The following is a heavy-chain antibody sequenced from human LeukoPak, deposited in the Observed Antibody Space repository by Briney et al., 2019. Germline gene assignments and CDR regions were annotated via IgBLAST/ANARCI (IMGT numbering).Heavy chain of an antibody. CDR1: GDSINSNY. Sequence: SETLSLTCSVSGDSINSNYWSWMRQPPGKGLEWIGYVYYGGSTNYNPSLKSRVSMSVDTSKNQFSLNLSSVTAADTAVYHCARLLAGCPGGRCRAHFDYWGQGTLVTVSS. V-gene: IGHV4-59*01. CDR2: VYYGGST. CDR3: ARLLAGCPGGRCRAHFDY. D-gene: IGHD2-15*01. J-gene: IGHJ4*02.